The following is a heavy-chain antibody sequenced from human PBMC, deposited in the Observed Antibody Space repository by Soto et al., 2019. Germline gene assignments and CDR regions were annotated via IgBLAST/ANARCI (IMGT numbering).Heavy chain of an antibody. D-gene: IGHD3-22*01. J-gene: IGHJ6*02. CDR3: ARGGYYDSSGSRNYHYYGMDA. CDR1: GYTFNSYG. V-gene: IGHV1-18*01. Sequence: QVQLVQSGTEVKKPGASVKVSCKASGYTFNSYGISWVRQAPGQGLEWMGWISPYDDNTNYAQNLQGRVTMTTDTTKRTDYMELRSLRSDDTAVYYCARGGYYDSSGSRNYHYYGMDAWGQGTTVTVS. CDR2: ISPYDDNT.